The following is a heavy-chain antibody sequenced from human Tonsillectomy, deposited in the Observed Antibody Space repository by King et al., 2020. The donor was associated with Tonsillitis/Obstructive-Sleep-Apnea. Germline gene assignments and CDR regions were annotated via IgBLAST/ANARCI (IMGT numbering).Heavy chain of an antibody. CDR2: IYPGDSDT. CDR3: AGPNSDNGEGGAFDI. J-gene: IGHJ3*02. V-gene: IGHV5-51*01. D-gene: IGHD4-17*01. Sequence: QLVQSGAEVKKPGESLKISCKGSGYSFTSYWIGWVRQMPGKGLEWMGIIYPGDSDTRYSPSFQGQVTISADKSISTAYMQWSSLKASDTAMYYCAGPNSDNGEGGAFDILGQGTMVTVSS. CDR1: GYSFTSYW.